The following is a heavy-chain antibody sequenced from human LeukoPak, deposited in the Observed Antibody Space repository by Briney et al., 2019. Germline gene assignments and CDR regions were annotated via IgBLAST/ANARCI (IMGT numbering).Heavy chain of an antibody. Sequence: ASVKVSCKASGYTFTGYCMHWVRQAPGQGLEWMGWINPNSGGTNYAQKFQGRVTMTRDTSISTAYMELSRLRSDDTAVYYCARGRDSSSWYDYWGQGTLVTVSS. CDR2: INPNSGGT. J-gene: IGHJ4*02. CDR1: GYTFTGYC. CDR3: ARGRDSSSWYDY. D-gene: IGHD6-13*01. V-gene: IGHV1-2*02.